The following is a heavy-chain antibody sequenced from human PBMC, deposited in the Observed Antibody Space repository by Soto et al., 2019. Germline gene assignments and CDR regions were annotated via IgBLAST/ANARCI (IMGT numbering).Heavy chain of an antibody. D-gene: IGHD1-26*01. CDR1: GGSVSSGNYY. V-gene: IGHV4-61*01. CDR2: IYYSGST. Sequence: PSETLSLTCTVSGGSVSSGNYYWSWIRQPPGKGLEWIGYIYYSGSTNYNPSLKSRVTISVDTSKNQFSLKLSSVTAADTAVYYCARRYGGNFEYWGQGTLVTVSS. CDR3: ARRYGGNFEY. J-gene: IGHJ4*02.